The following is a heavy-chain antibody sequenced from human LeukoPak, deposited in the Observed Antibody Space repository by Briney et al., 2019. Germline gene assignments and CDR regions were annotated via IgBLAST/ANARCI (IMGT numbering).Heavy chain of an antibody. CDR3: ARDTVTTGAY. J-gene: IGHJ4*02. D-gene: IGHD4-17*01. V-gene: IGHV3-21*01. Sequence: GGSLRLSCAASGFTFSSYSMNWVRQAPGKGLEWVSSISSSSSYIYYADSVKSRFTISRDNAKNSLYLQMNSLRAEDTAVYYCARDTVTTGAYWGQGTLVTVSS. CDR1: GFTFSSYS. CDR2: ISSSSSYI.